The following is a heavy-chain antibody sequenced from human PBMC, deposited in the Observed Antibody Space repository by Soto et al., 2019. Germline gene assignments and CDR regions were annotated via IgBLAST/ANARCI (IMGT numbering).Heavy chain of an antibody. CDR3: ARTCIAAAGTVCFDP. V-gene: IGHV2-26*01. D-gene: IGHD6-13*01. Sequence: QVTLKESGPVLVKPTETLTLTRTVSGFSLSNARMGVSWIRQPPGKALEWLAHIFSNDEKSYSTSLKSRLTISKDTSKSQVVLTMTNLDPVDSATYYCARTCIAAAGTVCFDPWGQGTLVTVSS. CDR1: GFSLSNARMG. CDR2: IFSNDEK. J-gene: IGHJ5*02.